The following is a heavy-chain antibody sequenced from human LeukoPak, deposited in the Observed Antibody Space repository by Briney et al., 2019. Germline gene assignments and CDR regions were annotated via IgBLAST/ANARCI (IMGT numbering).Heavy chain of an antibody. CDR3: AKDRGSSGWYCFDY. CDR1: GFTFSSYG. J-gene: IGHJ4*02. V-gene: IGHV3-30*18. CDR2: ISYDGSNK. Sequence: GRSLRLSCAASGFTFSSYGLHWVRQAPGKGLEWVAVISYDGSNKYYVDSVKGRFTISRDNSKNTLYLQMNSLRAEDTAVYYCAKDRGSSGWYCFDYWGQGTLVTVSS. D-gene: IGHD6-19*01.